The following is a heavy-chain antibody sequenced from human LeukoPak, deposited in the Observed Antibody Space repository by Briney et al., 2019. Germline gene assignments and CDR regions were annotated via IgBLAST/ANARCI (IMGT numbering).Heavy chain of an antibody. V-gene: IGHV1-24*01. CDR3: ATDYYGSGSYPKSYYYGMDV. Sequence: ASVKVSCKVSGYTLTELSMHWVRQAPGKGLEWMGGFDPEDGETIYAQKFQGRVTMTEDTSTDTAYMELSSLRSEDTAVYYCATDYYGSGSYPKSYYYGMDVWGQGTTVTVSS. J-gene: IGHJ6*02. CDR2: FDPEDGET. D-gene: IGHD3-10*01. CDR1: GYTLTELS.